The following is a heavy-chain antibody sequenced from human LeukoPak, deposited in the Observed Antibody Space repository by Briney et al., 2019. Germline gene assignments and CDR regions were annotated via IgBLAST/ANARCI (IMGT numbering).Heavy chain of an antibody. J-gene: IGHJ4*02. V-gene: IGHV1-2*02. CDR3: ARGYDFWSGYYDFDY. CDR1: GYTFTGYY. CDR2: INPNSGGT. D-gene: IGHD3-3*01. Sequence: ASVKVSCKASGYTFTGYYMHWVRQAPGQGLEWMVWINPNSGGTNYAQKFQGRVTMTRDTSISTAYMELSRLRSDDTAVYYCARGYDFWSGYYDFDYWGQGTLVTVSS.